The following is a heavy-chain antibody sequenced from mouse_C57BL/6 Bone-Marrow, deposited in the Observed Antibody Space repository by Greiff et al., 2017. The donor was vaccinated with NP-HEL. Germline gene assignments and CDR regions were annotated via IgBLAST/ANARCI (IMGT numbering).Heavy chain of an antibody. V-gene: IGHV1-81*01. J-gene: IGHJ2*01. Sequence: QVQLQQSGAELARPGASVKLSCKASGYTFTSFGISWVKQRTGQGLEWIGEIYPRSGNTYYNEKFKGKATLTADKSSSTAYMELRSLTSEDSAVYFCARRGSYGSSFDYWGQGTTLTVSS. CDR1: GYTFTSFG. CDR2: IYPRSGNT. CDR3: ARRGSYGSSFDY. D-gene: IGHD1-1*01.